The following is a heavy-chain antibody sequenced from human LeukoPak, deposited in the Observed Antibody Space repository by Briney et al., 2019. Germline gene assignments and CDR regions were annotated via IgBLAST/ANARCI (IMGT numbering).Heavy chain of an antibody. Sequence: ASVKVSCKASGYTFTSYGISWVRQAPGQGLEWMGWISAYNGNTNYAQKLQGRVTMTTDTSTSTAYMELRSLRSEDTAVYYCARGYYDFWSGPNGRFDPWGQGTLVTVSS. D-gene: IGHD3-3*01. CDR3: ARGYYDFWSGPNGRFDP. CDR2: ISAYNGNT. J-gene: IGHJ5*02. CDR1: GYTFTSYG. V-gene: IGHV1-18*01.